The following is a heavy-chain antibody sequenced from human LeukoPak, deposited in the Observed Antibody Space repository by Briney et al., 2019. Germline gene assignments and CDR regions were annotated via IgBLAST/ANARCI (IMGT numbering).Heavy chain of an antibody. D-gene: IGHD5-18*01. V-gene: IGHV1-2*02. J-gene: IGHJ5*02. CDR3: ARDVLRGYSYGFFPFDP. Sequence: ASVKVSCKTSGYTFTGYCMHWVRQAPGQGLEWMGWVNPKSGDTNYAQKFQGRVTMTRDTSISTAYMELSRLRSDDTAVYYCARDVLRGYSYGFFPFDPWGQGTLVTVSS. CDR2: VNPKSGDT. CDR1: GYTFTGYC.